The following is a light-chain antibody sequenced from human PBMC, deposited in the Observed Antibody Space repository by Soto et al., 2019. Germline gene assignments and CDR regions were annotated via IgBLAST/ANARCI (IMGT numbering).Light chain of an antibody. CDR1: SSDVGDYNY. V-gene: IGLV2-14*01. CDR3: VSFAGGTYV. Sequence: QSALTQPASVSGSPGQSITISCTGTSSDVGDYNYVSWYQQHPGKAPKLMISAVSNRPSGVSDRFSGSKSGNTASLTVSGLQAEDEADYYCVSFAGGTYVFGTGTKVTVL. CDR2: AVS. J-gene: IGLJ1*01.